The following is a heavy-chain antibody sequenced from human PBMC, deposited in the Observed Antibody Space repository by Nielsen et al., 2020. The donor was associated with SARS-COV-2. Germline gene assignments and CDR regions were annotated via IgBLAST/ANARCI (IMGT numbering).Heavy chain of an antibody. J-gene: IGHJ6*02. Sequence: GGSLRLSCAASGFTFSNYGMHWVRQAPGKGLEWVAVISYDGSNKYYADSVKGRFTISRDNSKNTLYLQMNSLRAEDTAVYYCAKGVYYYDSSGYYYPPISYYYYGMDVWGQGTTVTVSS. CDR3: AKGVYYYDSSGYYYPPISYYYYGMDV. V-gene: IGHV3-30*18. CDR2: ISYDGSNK. D-gene: IGHD3-22*01. CDR1: GFTFSNYG.